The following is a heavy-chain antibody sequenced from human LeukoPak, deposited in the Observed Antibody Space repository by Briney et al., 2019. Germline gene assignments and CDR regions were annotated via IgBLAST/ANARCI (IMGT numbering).Heavy chain of an antibody. D-gene: IGHD2-15*01. CDR3: ARHLGDIVVVVAATSNWFDP. V-gene: IGHV4-38-2*02. J-gene: IGHJ5*02. CDR2: IYHSGST. CDR1: GYSISSGYY. Sequence: PSETLSLTCSVSGYSISSGYYWGWIRQPPGKGLEWIGSIYHSGSTYTNPSLKSRVTMSVDTSKNQFSLKVNSVTAADTAVYYCARHLGDIVVVVAATSNWFDPWGQGTLVTVSS.